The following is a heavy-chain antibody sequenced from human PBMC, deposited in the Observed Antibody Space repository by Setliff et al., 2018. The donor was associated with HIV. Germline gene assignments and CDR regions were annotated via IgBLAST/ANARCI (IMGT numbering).Heavy chain of an antibody. CDR2: INPSGGST. CDR1: GYTFTTYY. Sequence: ASVKVSCKASGYTFTTYYIHWVRQAPGQGLEWMGIINPSGGSTIYAQKLQGRVTMTRDTSTNTVYMELSSLRSEDTAVYYCAREPISYRDFVVVAAAFDIWGQGTMVTVSS. D-gene: IGHD2-15*01. J-gene: IGHJ3*02. CDR3: AREPISYRDFVVVAAAFDI. V-gene: IGHV1-46*01.